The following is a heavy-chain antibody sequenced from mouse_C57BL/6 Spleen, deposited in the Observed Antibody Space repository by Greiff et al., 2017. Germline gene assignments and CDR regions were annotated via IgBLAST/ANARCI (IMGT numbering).Heavy chain of an antibody. CDR2: IYPGSGNT. D-gene: IGHD2-4*01. V-gene: IGHV1-66*01. Sequence: QVQLQQSGPELVKPGASVTISCKASGYSFTSYYIHWVKQRPGQGLEWIGWIYPGSGNTKYNEKFKGKATLTADTSSSTAYMQLSSLTSEDSAVYYCARKADYDGAWFAYWGQGTLVTVSA. CDR3: ARKADYDGAWFAY. J-gene: IGHJ3*01. CDR1: GYSFTSYY.